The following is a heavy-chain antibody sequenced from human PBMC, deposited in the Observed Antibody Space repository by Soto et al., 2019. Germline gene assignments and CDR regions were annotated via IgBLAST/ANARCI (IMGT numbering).Heavy chain of an antibody. D-gene: IGHD3-3*01. CDR3: AKHVQIFYYYYYMDV. J-gene: IGHJ6*03. CDR1: GFTFSSYA. Sequence: EVQLLESGGGLVQPGGSLRLSCAASGFTFSSYAMSWVRQAPGKGLEWVSAISGSGGSTYYADSVKGRFTISRDNSKNTLHLQMNSLRAEDTAVYCCAKHVQIFYYYYYMDVWGKGTTVTVSS. V-gene: IGHV3-23*01. CDR2: ISGSGGST.